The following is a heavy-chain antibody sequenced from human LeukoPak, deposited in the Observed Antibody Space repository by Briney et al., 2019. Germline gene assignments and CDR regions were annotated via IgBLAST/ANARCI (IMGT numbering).Heavy chain of an antibody. CDR3: AKSRWDTAMASLDY. CDR1: GFTFSSYG. V-gene: IGHV3-23*01. CDR2: ISGSGGST. Sequence: PGGTLRLSCAASGFTFSSYGMSWVRQAPGKGLEWVSAISGSGGSTYYADSVKGRFTISRDNSKNTLYLQMNSLRAEDTAVYYCAKSRWDTAMASLDYWGQGTLVTVSS. J-gene: IGHJ4*02. D-gene: IGHD5-18*01.